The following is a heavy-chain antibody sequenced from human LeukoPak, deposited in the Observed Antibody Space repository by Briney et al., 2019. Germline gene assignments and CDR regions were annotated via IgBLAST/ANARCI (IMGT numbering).Heavy chain of an antibody. V-gene: IGHV3-53*01. D-gene: IGHD2-2*01. CDR2: IYSGGST. Sequence: GGSLRLSCAASGFTVSSNYMSWVRQAPGKGLEWVSVIYSGGSTYYADSVKGRFTISRDNSKNTLYLQMNSLRAEDTAVYYCAREVPATAMYFDYWGQGTLVTVSS. CDR3: AREVPATAMYFDY. J-gene: IGHJ4*02. CDR1: GFTVSSNY.